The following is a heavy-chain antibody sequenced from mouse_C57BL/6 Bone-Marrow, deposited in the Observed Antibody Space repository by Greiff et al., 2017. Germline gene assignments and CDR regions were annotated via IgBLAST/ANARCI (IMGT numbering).Heavy chain of an antibody. CDR1: GFTFSSYT. Sequence: EVKLVESGGGLVKPGGSLKLSCAASGFTFSSYTMSWVRQTPETRLEWVATISGGGGNTNYPDSVKGRFTISRDNAKNTLYLQMSSLRSEDTALNYCARHTVVATGDYWGQGTTLTVSS. CDR2: ISGGGGNT. V-gene: IGHV5-9*01. J-gene: IGHJ2*01. D-gene: IGHD1-1*01. CDR3: ARHTVVATGDY.